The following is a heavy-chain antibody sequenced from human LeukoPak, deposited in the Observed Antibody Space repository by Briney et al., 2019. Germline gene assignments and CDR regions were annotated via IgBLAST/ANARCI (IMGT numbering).Heavy chain of an antibody. CDR3: ARDRPRWELLWSSFDY. Sequence: GGSLRLSCAASGFTFSSYSMNWVRQAPGKGLEWVSYISSSSSTIYYADSVKGRFTISRDNAKNSLYLQMNSLRAEDTAVYYCARDRPRWELLWSSFDYWGQGTLVTVSS. V-gene: IGHV3-48*04. J-gene: IGHJ4*02. D-gene: IGHD1-26*01. CDR2: ISSSSSTI. CDR1: GFTFSSYS.